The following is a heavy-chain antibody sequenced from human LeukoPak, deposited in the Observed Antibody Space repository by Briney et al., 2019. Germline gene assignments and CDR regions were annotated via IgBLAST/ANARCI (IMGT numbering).Heavy chain of an antibody. J-gene: IGHJ4*02. D-gene: IGHD2-15*01. V-gene: IGHV3-23*01. CDR3: AKDLGNIVVVVAALRTFDY. CDR1: GFSFSSYA. Sequence: GGSLRLSCAVSGFSFSSYAMSWVRQAPGKGLEWVSAISGSGGSAYYADSVKGRFTISRDNSKTTLYLQMNSLRAEDTAVYYCAKDLGNIVVVVAALRTFDYWGQGTLVTVSS. CDR2: ISGSGGSA.